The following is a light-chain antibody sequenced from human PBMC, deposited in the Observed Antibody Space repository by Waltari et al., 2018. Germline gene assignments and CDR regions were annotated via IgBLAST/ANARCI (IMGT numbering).Light chain of an antibody. CDR1: QSLLHSNGYNY. V-gene: IGKV2-28*01. CDR2: LGS. J-gene: IGKJ2*01. Sequence: DIVMTQSPLSLPVTPGEPASISCTSSQSLLHSNGYNYLDWYLQKPGQSPQLLIYLGSNRASGVPDRFSGSGSGTDFTLKISRVEAEDVGVYYCMQALQTKYTFGQGTKLGIK. CDR3: MQALQTKYT.